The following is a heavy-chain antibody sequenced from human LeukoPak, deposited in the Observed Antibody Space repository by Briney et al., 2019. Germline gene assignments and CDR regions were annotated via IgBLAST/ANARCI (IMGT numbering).Heavy chain of an antibody. CDR2: LYDSGGS. D-gene: IGHD3-22*01. Sequence: PSETLSLTCSVSGYSISRNYSWGWVRQPPGKGLEWIGSLYDSGGSYNNPYLKSRVTLSVDTSKNKLSLQRNAATAADTTDYFCARGVGYDDTLGSYYGFFDYWGQGTLVAVSS. J-gene: IGHJ4*02. V-gene: IGHV4-38-2*02. CDR1: GYSISRNYS. CDR3: ARGVGYDDTLGSYYGFFDY.